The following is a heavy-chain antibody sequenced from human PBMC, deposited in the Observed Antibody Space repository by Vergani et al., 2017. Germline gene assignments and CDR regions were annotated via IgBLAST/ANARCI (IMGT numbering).Heavy chain of an antibody. V-gene: IGHV5-51*01. CDR1: GYIFTNYW. CDR3: ARLHGCDSSWNKFFDY. D-gene: IGHD1/OR15-1a*01. Sequence: EVQLVQSGAEVKKPGESLTISCQISGYIFTNYWIGWVRQMPGKGLEWMGIIHPADSDTRYSPSFQGQVTLSVDKSISTAYLQRSSLRASDSAMYYWARLHGCDSSWNKFFDYWGQGTLVTVSS. J-gene: IGHJ4*02. CDR2: IHPADSDT.